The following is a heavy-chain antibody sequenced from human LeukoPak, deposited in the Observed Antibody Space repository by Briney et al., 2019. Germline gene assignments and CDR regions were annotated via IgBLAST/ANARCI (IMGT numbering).Heavy chain of an antibody. Sequence: SETLSLTCTVSGGSISSYYWSWIRQPPGKGLEWIGYIYYSGSTNYNPSLKSRVTISVDKSKNQFSLKLSSVTAADTAVYYCARDRYSSSWSGWFDPWGQGTLVTVSS. CDR3: ARDRYSSSWSGWFDP. J-gene: IGHJ5*02. V-gene: IGHV4-59*12. CDR1: GGSISSYY. D-gene: IGHD6-13*01. CDR2: IYYSGST.